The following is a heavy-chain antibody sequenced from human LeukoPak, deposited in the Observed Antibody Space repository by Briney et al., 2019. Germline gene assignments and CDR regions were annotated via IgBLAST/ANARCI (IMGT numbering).Heavy chain of an antibody. CDR2: ISGSGGST. Sequence: GSLRLSCAASGFTFSSYAMSWVRQAPGKGLEWVSTISGSGGSTDYADSVKGRFTISRDNSKNTLYLQMNSLRAEDTAVYYCASLVGASDRWGQGTLVTVSS. CDR3: ASLVGASDR. CDR1: GFTFSSYA. J-gene: IGHJ5*02. D-gene: IGHD1-26*01. V-gene: IGHV3-23*01.